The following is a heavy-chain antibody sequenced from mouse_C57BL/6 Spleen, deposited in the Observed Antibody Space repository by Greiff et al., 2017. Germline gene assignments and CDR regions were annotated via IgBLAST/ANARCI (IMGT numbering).Heavy chain of an antibody. V-gene: IGHV1-76*01. J-gene: IGHJ2*01. CDR1: GYTFTDYY. CDR2: IYPGSGNT. D-gene: IGHD2-4*01. Sequence: QVQLKESGAELVRPGASVKLSCKASGYTFTDYYINWVKQRPGQGLEWIARIYPGSGNTYYNEKFKGKATLTAEKSSSTAYMQLSSLTSEDSAVYFCARSYDYDGEYYFDYWGQGTTLTVSS. CDR3: ARSYDYDGEYYFDY.